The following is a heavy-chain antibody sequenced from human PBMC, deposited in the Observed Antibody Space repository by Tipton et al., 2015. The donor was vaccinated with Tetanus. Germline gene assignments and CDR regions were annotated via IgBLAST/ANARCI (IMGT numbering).Heavy chain of an antibody. CDR3: ARGTFYAFDF. CDR1: GGSINSGGHF. J-gene: IGHJ4*02. CDR2: IRDNGNS. Sequence: TLSLTCTVSGGSINSGGHFWTWIRQRSGKGLEWIGLIRDNGNSYANPSLSGRVTMSVDTRKNQFSLNLTSVSVADTATYYCARGTFYAFDFWGQGVQVTVSS. D-gene: IGHD2/OR15-2a*01. V-gene: IGHV4-31*03.